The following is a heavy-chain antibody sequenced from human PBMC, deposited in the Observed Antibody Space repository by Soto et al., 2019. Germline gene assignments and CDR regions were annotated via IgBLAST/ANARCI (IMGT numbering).Heavy chain of an antibody. D-gene: IGHD5-12*01. V-gene: IGHV4-59*01. J-gene: IGHJ6*02. CDR1: GGSISSYY. Sequence: SETLSLTCTVSGGSISSYYWIWIRQPPGKGLEWIGYIYYSGSTNYNPSLKSRVTISVDTSKNQFSLKLSSVTAADTAVYYCAREEWLGRGYGMDVWGQGTTVTVSS. CDR3: AREEWLGRGYGMDV. CDR2: IYYSGST.